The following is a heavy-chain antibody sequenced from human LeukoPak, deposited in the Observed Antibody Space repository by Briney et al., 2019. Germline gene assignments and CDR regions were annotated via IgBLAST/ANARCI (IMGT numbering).Heavy chain of an antibody. CDR3: ARGIAAAGTNFDY. J-gene: IGHJ4*02. V-gene: IGHV5-51*03. D-gene: IGHD6-13*01. CDR2: IYPADSDT. Sequence: GDSETMSSEGAGYTFTSYWIGWVSHINGKGLEWRGIIYPADSDTRYSPSFQGQLTISADKSIRTSYLQWSSLKASDTAMYYCARGIAAAGTNFDYWGQGTLVPVSS. CDR1: GYTFTSYW.